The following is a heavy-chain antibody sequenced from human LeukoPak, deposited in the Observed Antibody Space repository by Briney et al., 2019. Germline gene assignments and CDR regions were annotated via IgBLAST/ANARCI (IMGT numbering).Heavy chain of an antibody. CDR3: ARVPYSSSWPSYFDY. CDR1: GYTFTSYY. V-gene: IGHV1-46*01. CDR2: INPSGGST. J-gene: IGHJ4*02. Sequence: ASVKVSCKASGYTFTSYYMHWVRQAPGQGLEWMGIINPSGGSTSYVQKFQGRVTMTRDTSTSTVYMELSSLRSEDTAVYYCARVPYSSSWPSYFDYWGQGTLVTVSS. D-gene: IGHD6-13*01.